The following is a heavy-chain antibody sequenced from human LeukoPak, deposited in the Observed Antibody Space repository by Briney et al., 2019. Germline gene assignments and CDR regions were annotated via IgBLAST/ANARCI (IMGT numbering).Heavy chain of an antibody. CDR3: ARAVDGSGTFDY. J-gene: IGHJ4*02. V-gene: IGHV3-64*01. CDR2: INSNGGST. CDR1: GFAFSTCT. D-gene: IGHD3-10*01. Sequence: GGSLRLSCAASGFAFSTCTMHWVRQAPGKGLEYVSAINSNGGSTYYANSVKGRFTISRDNSKNTLYLHMGSLRAEDMAVYYCARAVDGSGTFDYWGQGALVTVSS.